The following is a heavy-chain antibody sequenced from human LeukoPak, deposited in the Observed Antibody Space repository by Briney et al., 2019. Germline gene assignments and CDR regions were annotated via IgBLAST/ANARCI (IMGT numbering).Heavy chain of an antibody. J-gene: IGHJ4*02. D-gene: IGHD3-3*01. Sequence: PGRSLRLSCAASGFTFADYAMHWVRQAPGKGLEWVSGISWNSGSIGYADSVKGRFTISRDNAQNSLYLQMNSLRAEDTALYYCAKVTYYDFWSGYPQVSYFDYWGQGTLVTVSS. V-gene: IGHV3-9*01. CDR3: AKVTYYDFWSGYPQVSYFDY. CDR2: ISWNSGSI. CDR1: GFTFADYA.